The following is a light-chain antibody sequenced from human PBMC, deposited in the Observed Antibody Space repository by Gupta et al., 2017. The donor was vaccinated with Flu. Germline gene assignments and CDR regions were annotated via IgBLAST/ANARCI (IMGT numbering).Light chain of an antibody. CDR3: QQYNSWPPYT. J-gene: IGKJ2*01. CDR1: QSVGGN. Sequence: EVVMTQSPATLSVSPGERATLSCRASQSVGGNLAWYQQKPGQAPRLLIFDASTRAPGIPARFSGSGSGTEFTLTISSLQSEDFAVYYCQQYNSWPPYTFGQGSNLEIK. CDR2: DAS. V-gene: IGKV3-15*01.